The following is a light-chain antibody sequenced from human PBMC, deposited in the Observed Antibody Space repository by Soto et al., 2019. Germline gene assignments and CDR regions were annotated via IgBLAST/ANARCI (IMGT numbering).Light chain of an antibody. CDR3: QQYNSYPWT. CDR1: QNFGISY. V-gene: IGKV3-20*01. CDR2: GAS. J-gene: IGKJ1*01. Sequence: EIVLTQSPGTLSLSPEESATLSCRASQNFGISYLAWYQQKPGQAPRLLIYGASSRATGIPDRFSGSGSGTDFTLAISSLQPDDFATYYCQQYNSYPWTFGHGTKVAIK.